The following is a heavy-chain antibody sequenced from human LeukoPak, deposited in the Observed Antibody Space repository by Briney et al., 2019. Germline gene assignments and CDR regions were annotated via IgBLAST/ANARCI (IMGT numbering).Heavy chain of an antibody. V-gene: IGHV4-34*01. CDR3: ARGEAAGPSGGY. D-gene: IGHD6-13*01. CDR2: INHSGST. Sequence: PSETLSLTCAVYGGSFSGYYWSWIRQPPGKGLEWIGEINHSGSTNYNPSLKSRVTISVDTSKNQFSLKLSSVTAADTAVYYCARGEAAGPSGGYWGQGTLDTVSS. J-gene: IGHJ4*02. CDR1: GGSFSGYY.